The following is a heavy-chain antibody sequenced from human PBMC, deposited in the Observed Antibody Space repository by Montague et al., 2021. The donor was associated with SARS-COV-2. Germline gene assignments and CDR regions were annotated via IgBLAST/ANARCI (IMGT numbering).Heavy chain of an antibody. CDR3: VRGIEAAGSYDY. D-gene: IGHD6-13*01. CDR2: IHSNGDT. V-gene: IGHV4-4*07. Sequence: SETLSLTCTVSGGSISTYPWSWIRQPAGKALEWIGRIHSNGDTTYNPSLKSRVTMSVDTSKNQFSLKMTSVTAADTALYYCVRGIEAAGSYDYWGQGTLVTVSS. J-gene: IGHJ4*02. CDR1: GGSISTYP.